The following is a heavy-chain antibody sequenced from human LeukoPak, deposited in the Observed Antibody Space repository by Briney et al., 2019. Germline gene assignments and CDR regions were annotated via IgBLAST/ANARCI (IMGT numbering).Heavy chain of an antibody. CDR2: INTDGSST. J-gene: IGHJ3*02. Sequence: PGGSLRLSCAASGFTFSSYWMHWVRQAPGKGLVWVSRINTDGSSTSYADSVKGRFTISRDNAKNTLYLQMNSLRAEDTAVYYCARDGAYSSYAFDIWGQGTMVTVSS. CDR3: ARDGAYSSYAFDI. V-gene: IGHV3-74*01. D-gene: IGHD4-11*01. CDR1: GFTFSSYW.